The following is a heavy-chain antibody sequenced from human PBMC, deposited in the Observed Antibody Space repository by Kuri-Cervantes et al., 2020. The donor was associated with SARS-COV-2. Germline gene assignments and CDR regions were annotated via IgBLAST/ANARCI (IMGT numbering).Heavy chain of an antibody. D-gene: IGHD3-22*01. V-gene: IGHV4-39*01. CDR1: GGSISSSSYY. Sequence: SETLSLTCTVSGGSISSSSYYWGWIRQPPGKGLEWIGSIYYSGSTYYNPSLKSRVTISVDTSKNQFSLKLSSVTAADTAVYYCARHGPPYYYDSSGYYDYWAREPWSPSPQ. CDR2: IYYSGST. CDR3: ARHGPPYYYDSSGYYDY. J-gene: IGHJ4*02.